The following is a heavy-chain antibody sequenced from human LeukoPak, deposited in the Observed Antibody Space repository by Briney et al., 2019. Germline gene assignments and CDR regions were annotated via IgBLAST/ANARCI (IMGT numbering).Heavy chain of an antibody. CDR1: GGSINSYY. Sequence: SETLSLTCTVSGGSINSYYWSWMRQPPGKGLEWIGYIHYTGMTKYNPSLKRRVTISVDTSKNQFSLKLSSVTAADTAVYYCARYCRDGGCYDYWGQGILVTVSS. J-gene: IGHJ4*02. V-gene: IGHV4-59*01. CDR2: IHYTGMT. CDR3: ARYCRDGGCYDY. D-gene: IGHD2-15*01.